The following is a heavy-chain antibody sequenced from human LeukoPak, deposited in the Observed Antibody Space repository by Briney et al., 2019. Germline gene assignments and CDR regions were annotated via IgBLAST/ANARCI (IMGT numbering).Heavy chain of an antibody. CDR1: GFTFSIYW. D-gene: IGHD3-16*01. CDR2: CDSDGSGT. J-gene: IGHJ3*02. V-gene: IGHV3-74*01. Sequence: PGGSLRLSCAASGFTFSIYWMYWVRQAPGKGLMWASRCDSDGSGTTYVDSVKGRFTVSRDNAKSTLYLQMSSLRAEDTAVYYCATSSVWGGAFNIWGQGTMVTVSS. CDR3: ATSSVWGGAFNI.